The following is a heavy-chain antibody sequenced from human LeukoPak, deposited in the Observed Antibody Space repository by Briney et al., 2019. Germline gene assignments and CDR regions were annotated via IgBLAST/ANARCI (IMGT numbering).Heavy chain of an antibody. CDR2: IDPNSGGT. V-gene: IGHV1-2*02. J-gene: IGHJ3*02. Sequence: ASVKVSCKASGYTFTGYYMHWVRQAPGQGLEWMGWIDPNSGGTNYAQKFQGRVTMTRDTSISTAYMELSRLRSDDTAVYYCARVLKFPAAFDIWGQGTMVTVSS. CDR3: ARVLKFPAAFDI. CDR1: GYTFTGYY.